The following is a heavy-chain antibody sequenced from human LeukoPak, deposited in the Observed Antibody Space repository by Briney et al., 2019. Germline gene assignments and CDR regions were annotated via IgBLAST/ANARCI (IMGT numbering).Heavy chain of an antibody. CDR1: GFTFSSYA. J-gene: IGHJ4*02. Sequence: GGSLRLSCAASGFTFSSYAMHWVRQAPGKGLEWVAVISYDGSNKYYADSVKGRFTISRDNSKNTLYLQMNSLRAEDTAVYYCAKDMRQWLAHFDYWGQGTLVTVSS. CDR3: AKDMRQWLAHFDY. V-gene: IGHV3-30-3*01. CDR2: ISYDGSNK. D-gene: IGHD6-19*01.